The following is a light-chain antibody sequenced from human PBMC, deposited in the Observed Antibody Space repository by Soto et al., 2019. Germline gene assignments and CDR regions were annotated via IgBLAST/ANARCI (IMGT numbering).Light chain of an antibody. CDR3: QQHGGSPRT. J-gene: IGKJ5*01. V-gene: IGKV3-20*01. CDR1: QSVRSSS. CDR2: DAS. Sequence: IEWTQSPRNLSVSVGRGAPLACRVSQSVRSSSLAWYQQKRGQAPRLLIHDASSRATGIPDRFSGSGSGTDFTLTISSLQPEDFAVYYCQQHGGSPRTFGRGTRLEIK.